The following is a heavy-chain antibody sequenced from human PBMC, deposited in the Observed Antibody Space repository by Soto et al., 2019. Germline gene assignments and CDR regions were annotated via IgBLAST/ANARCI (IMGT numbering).Heavy chain of an antibody. J-gene: IGHJ6*02. CDR2: IYYSGST. D-gene: IGHD3-9*01. V-gene: IGHV4-59*01. Sequence: QVQLQESGPGLVKPSETLSLTYTVSGGSISSYYWSWIRQPPGKGLEWIGYIYYSGSTNYNPSLNSRVTISVDTSKNQFSLKLSSVTAADTAVYYCARGVAYYDILTGYYYYYGMDVWGQGTTVTVSS. CDR3: ARGVAYYDILTGYYYYYGMDV. CDR1: GGSISSYY.